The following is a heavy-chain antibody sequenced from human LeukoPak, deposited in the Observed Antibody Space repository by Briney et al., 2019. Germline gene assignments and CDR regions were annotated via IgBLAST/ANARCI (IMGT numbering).Heavy chain of an antibody. V-gene: IGHV3-53*01. Sequence: GGSLRLSCAASGFTVSSNYMSWVRQAPGKGLEWVSVIYSGGSTYYADSVKGRFTISGDNSKNTLYLQMNSLRAEDTAVYYCVYGSGSYYPFYYFDYWGQGTLVIVSS. CDR3: VYGSGSYYPFYYFDY. CDR2: IYSGGST. CDR1: GFTVSSNY. J-gene: IGHJ4*02. D-gene: IGHD3-10*01.